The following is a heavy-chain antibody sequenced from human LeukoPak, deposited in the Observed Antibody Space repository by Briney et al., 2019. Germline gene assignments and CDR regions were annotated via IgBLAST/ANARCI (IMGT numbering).Heavy chain of an antibody. CDR2: IIPIFGTA. D-gene: IGHD2-15*01. CDR3: ARELDSGGSCYESCYFDY. J-gene: IGHJ4*02. Sequence: ASVKVSFKASGGTFSIYAISWVRQAPGQGLEWMGGIIPIFGTANYAQKFQGRVTITADESTSTAYMELSSLRSEDTAVYYCARELDSGGSCYESCYFDYWGQGTLVTVSS. CDR1: GGTFSIYA. V-gene: IGHV1-69*13.